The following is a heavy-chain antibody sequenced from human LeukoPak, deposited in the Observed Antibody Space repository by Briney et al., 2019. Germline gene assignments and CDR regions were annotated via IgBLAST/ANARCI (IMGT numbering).Heavy chain of an antibody. V-gene: IGHV4-4*02. Sequence: SETLSLTCAVSGGPISSSNWWSWVRQPPGKGLEWIGEIYHSGSTNYNPSLKSRVTISVDKSKNQFSLKLSSVTAADTAVYYCARLSRWTTVTTWSAFDIWGQGTMVTVSS. CDR2: IYHSGST. CDR3: ARLSRWTTVTTWSAFDI. CDR1: GGPISSSNW. D-gene: IGHD4-17*01. J-gene: IGHJ3*02.